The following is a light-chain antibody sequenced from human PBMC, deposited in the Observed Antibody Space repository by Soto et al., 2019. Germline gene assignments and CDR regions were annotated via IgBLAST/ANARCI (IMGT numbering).Light chain of an antibody. V-gene: IGKV3-11*01. J-gene: IGKJ1*01. CDR3: HQRQSWPRT. CDR2: QTS. Sequence: TQSPSSLSASAGDRVTITCRASQSISSYLNWYQHRPGQAPRLLIYQTSIRAAGIPARFSASGSGTDFTLTISDVQPEDFALYYCHQRQSWPRTFGQGTKVDIK. CDR1: QSISSY.